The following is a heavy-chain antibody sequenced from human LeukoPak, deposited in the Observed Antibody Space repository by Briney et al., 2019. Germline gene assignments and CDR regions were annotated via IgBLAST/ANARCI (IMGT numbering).Heavy chain of an antibody. V-gene: IGHV1-18*01. J-gene: IGHJ4*02. CDR3: ARGIVAYYYDSSGTAWDY. CDR2: ISADNDNT. Sequence: ASVKVSCKASGYTFTNYGFSWVRQAPGQGLEWMGWISADNDNTEYAQKFQGRVTMTTDTSTTTTYMELRSLRSEDTAVYYCARGIVAYYYDSSGTAWDYWGQGTLVTVSS. CDR1: GYTFTNYG. D-gene: IGHD3-22*01.